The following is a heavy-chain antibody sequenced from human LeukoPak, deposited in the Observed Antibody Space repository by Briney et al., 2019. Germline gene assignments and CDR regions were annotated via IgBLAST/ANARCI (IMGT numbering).Heavy chain of an antibody. J-gene: IGHJ4*02. D-gene: IGHD3-10*01. CDR1: GYTFTSYD. CDR3: ARGHRWFGDREVDY. CDR2: MNPNSGNT. V-gene: IGHV1-8*01. Sequence: ASVTVSCKASGYTFTSYDINWVRQATGQGLEWMGWMNPNSGNTGYAQKFQGRVTMTRNTSISTAYMELSGLRSEDTAVYYCARGHRWFGDREVDYWGQGTLVTVSS.